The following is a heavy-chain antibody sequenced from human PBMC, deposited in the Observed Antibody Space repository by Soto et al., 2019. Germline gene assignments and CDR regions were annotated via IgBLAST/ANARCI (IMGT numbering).Heavy chain of an antibody. CDR1: GFSLSSTRMA. V-gene: IGHV2-5*02. J-gene: IGHJ4*02. Sequence: QITLKESGPTLVKPTQTLTLTCTFSGFSLSSTRMAVGWIRQPPGKALEWLALIYWDDDKRYSPFLKSRLTIXNXTPXHPVVLTMSHMVPVDTARYYCAHIVVAGLGYYFDYWGQGTLVTVSS. CDR3: AHIVVAGLGYYFDY. CDR2: IYWDDDK. D-gene: IGHD6-19*01.